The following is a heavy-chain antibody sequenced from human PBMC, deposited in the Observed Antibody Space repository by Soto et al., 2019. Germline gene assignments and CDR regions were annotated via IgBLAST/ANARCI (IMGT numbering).Heavy chain of an antibody. CDR1: GFTFGDYA. CDR2: IRSKAYGGTT. D-gene: IGHD6-6*01. V-gene: IGHV3-49*03. Sequence: GGSLRLSCTASGFTFGDYAMSWFRQAPGKGLEWVGFIRSKAYGGTTEYAASVKGRFTISRDDSKSIAYLQMNSLKTEDTAVYYCTRESSSRSYYYYGMDVWGQGTTVTVSS. CDR3: TRESSSRSYYYYGMDV. J-gene: IGHJ6*02.